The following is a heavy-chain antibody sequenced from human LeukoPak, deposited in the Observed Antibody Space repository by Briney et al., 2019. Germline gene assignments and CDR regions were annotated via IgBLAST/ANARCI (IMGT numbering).Heavy chain of an antibody. J-gene: IGHJ4*02. CDR2: ISGSGGST. Sequence: GGPLRLSCAASGFAFSSYAMMGARQAPGKGLEWVSAISGSGGSTYYADSVKGRFTISRDNFKNTLYLQMNSLRAEDTAVYYCAKNFRDSSGCPYYFDYWGQGTLVTVSS. D-gene: IGHD3-22*01. V-gene: IGHV3-23*01. CDR1: GFAFSSYA. CDR3: AKNFRDSSGCPYYFDY.